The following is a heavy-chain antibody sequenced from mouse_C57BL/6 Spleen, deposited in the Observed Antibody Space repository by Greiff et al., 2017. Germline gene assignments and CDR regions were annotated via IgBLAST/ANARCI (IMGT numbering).Heavy chain of an antibody. J-gene: IGHJ2*01. Sequence: EVQLQQSGPELVKPGASVKMSCKASGYTFTDYNMHWVKQSHGKSLEWIGYINPNNGGTSYNQKFKGKATLPVNKSSSTAYMERRSLTSEDSAVYYCARGRYYCSSPYYFDYWGQGTTLTVSS. CDR3: ARGRYYCSSPYYFDY. V-gene: IGHV1-22*01. CDR1: GYTFTDYN. D-gene: IGHD1-1*01. CDR2: INPNNGGT.